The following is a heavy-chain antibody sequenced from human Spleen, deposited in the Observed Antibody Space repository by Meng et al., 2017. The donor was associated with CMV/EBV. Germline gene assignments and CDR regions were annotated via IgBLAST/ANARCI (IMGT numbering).Heavy chain of an antibody. V-gene: IGHV4-34*01. CDR2: INHSGSI. Sequence: SETLSLTCAVYGGSFSGYYWSWIRQPPGKGLEWIGEINHSGSINYNPSLKSRVSISVDTSKSQFSLKLSSVTAADPAVYYCARGPYSTFYYYGLDVWGQGTTVTVSS. CDR3: ARGPYSTFYYYGLDV. J-gene: IGHJ6*02. CDR1: GGSFSGYY. D-gene: IGHD6-13*01.